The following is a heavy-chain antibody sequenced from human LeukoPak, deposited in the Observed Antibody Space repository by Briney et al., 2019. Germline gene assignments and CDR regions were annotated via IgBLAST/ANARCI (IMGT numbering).Heavy chain of an antibody. CDR2: IYTSRST. CDR1: GGSISSYY. CDR3: ARNMVAATTTAFDY. V-gene: IGHV4-4*07. J-gene: IGHJ4*02. D-gene: IGHD2-15*01. Sequence: SETLSLTCTVSGGSISSYYWSWIRQPAGKGLEWIGRIYTSRSTNYNPSLNSRVTMSVDTSKNQFSLKLSSVTAADTAVYYCARNMVAATTTAFDYWGQGTLVTVSS.